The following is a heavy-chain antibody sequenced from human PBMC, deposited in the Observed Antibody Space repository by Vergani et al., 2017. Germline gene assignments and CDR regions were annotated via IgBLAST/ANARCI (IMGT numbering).Heavy chain of an antibody. CDR2: IYYSGST. CDR3: AREDSGSYYDWFDP. V-gene: IGHV4-61*10. D-gene: IGHD1-26*01. CDR1: GGSVSSGSYY. Sequence: QVQLQESGPGLVKPSETLSLTCTVSGGSVSSGSYYWSWIQQPAGKGLEWIGYIYYSGSTNYNPSLKSRVTISVDTSKNQFSLKLSSVTAADTAVYYCAREDSGSYYDWFDPWGQGTLVTVSS. J-gene: IGHJ5*02.